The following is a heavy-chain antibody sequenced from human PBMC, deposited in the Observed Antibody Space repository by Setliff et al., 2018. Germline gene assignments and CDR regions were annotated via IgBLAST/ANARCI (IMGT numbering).Heavy chain of an antibody. V-gene: IGHV3-15*01. Sequence: GGSLRLSCAASGFTFSSYWMNWVRQAPGKGLEWVGRIKSKTDGGTTDYAAPVKGRFTISRDDSKNTLYLQMNSLKTEDAAVYYCTTDGRSTIIDYYDAFDIWGQGTMVTVSS. J-gene: IGHJ3*02. CDR3: TTDGRSTIIDYYDAFDI. CDR1: GFTFSSYW. CDR2: IKSKTDGGTT. D-gene: IGHD4-17*01.